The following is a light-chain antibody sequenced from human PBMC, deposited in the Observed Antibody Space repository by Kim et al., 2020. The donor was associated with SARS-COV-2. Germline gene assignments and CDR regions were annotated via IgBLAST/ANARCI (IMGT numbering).Light chain of an antibody. CDR2: GAS. V-gene: IGKV1-12*01. J-gene: IGKJ4*01. Sequence: ASVGDRVTITCRASQNIYSWLAWYQQKPGKAPKLLIYGASTLQSGDPSRFSGSGSGTEFTLTISNLQPEDFATYYCLQAYNLPLTFGGGTKVDIK. CDR3: LQAYNLPLT. CDR1: QNIYSW.